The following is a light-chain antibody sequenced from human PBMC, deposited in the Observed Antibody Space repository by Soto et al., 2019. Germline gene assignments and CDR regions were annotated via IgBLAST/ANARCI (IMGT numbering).Light chain of an antibody. CDR3: QQVKTYPRT. J-gene: IGKJ4*01. V-gene: IGKV1-9*01. Sequence: DIHLNQSPSFLSASVGDRVTITCRPSQAVPNNMAWYQQKPGKPPKLVIYEESTLHSGVPSRFSGRKSGTQFTLTLDSLQPEDFATYYCQQVKTYPRTFGGGTKVEIK. CDR1: QAVPNN. CDR2: EES.